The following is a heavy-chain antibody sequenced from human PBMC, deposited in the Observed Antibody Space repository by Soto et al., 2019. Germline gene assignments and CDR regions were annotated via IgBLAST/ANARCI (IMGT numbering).Heavy chain of an antibody. CDR1: GFTFDEYA. V-gene: IGHV3-9*01. CDR2: ISWNSDNI. Sequence: EVRLVESGGGLAQPGRSLRLSCTASGFTFDEYAVHWVRQAPGKGLEWVSGISWNSDNIVYADSVKGRFTISRDNAKNSLYLQMDSLRAEDTALYYCAKDGGSGSDSYYYYMDVWGEGTTVTVSS. CDR3: AKDGGSGSDSYYYYMDV. D-gene: IGHD3-10*01. J-gene: IGHJ6*03.